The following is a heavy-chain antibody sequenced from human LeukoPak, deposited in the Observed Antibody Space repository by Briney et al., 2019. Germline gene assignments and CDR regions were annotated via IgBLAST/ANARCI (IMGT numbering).Heavy chain of an antibody. CDR1: GVPISTYY. V-gene: IGHV4-59*01. CDR2: VYYNGDI. J-gene: IGHJ4*01. Sequence: SETLSLTCSVSGVPISTYYWSWLRQSPGKGLEWIAYVYYNGDIMYNPSLKSRVTISLDTSKNQFSLSMTSVTAADTAVYFCATTWYYDSRSYLFDDWGHGTLVTVSS. D-gene: IGHD3-22*01. CDR3: ATTWYYDSRSYLFDD.